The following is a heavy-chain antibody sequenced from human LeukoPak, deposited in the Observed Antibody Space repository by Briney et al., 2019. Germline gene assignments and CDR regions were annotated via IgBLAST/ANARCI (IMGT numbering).Heavy chain of an antibody. CDR1: GGSISSYY. CDR3: ARDIYYDSSEDAFDV. V-gene: IGHV4-4*07. D-gene: IGHD3-22*01. Sequence: SETLSLTCTVSGGSISSYYWSWIRQPAGKGLEWIGRIYTSGSTNCNPSLKSRVTISVDKSKNQFSLKLSSVTAADTAVYYCARDIYYDSSEDAFDVWGQGTMVTVSS. CDR2: IYTSGST. J-gene: IGHJ3*01.